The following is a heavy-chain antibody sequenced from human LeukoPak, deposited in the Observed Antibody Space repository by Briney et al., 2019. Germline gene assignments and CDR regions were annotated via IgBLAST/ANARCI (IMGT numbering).Heavy chain of an antibody. CDR1: GGSISSSSHY. Sequence: SETLPLTCTVSGGSISSSSHYWGWIRQPPGKGLEWIGSIYYSGGTYYNPSLKSRVTISVDTSKNQFSLKLTSVTAADTAVYYCARSGNKSSWFDPWGQGALVTVSS. CDR3: ARSGNKSSWFDP. J-gene: IGHJ5*02. CDR2: IYYSGGT. D-gene: IGHD2/OR15-2a*01. V-gene: IGHV4-39*01.